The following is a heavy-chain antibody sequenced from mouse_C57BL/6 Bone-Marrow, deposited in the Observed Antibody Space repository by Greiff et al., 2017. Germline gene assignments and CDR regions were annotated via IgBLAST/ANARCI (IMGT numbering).Heavy chain of an antibody. CDR1: GYTFTSYW. V-gene: IGHV1-69*01. Sequence: QVQLKQPGAELVMPGASVKLSCKASGYTFTSYWMHWVKQRPGQGLEWIGEIDPSDSYTNYNQKFKGKSTVTVDKSSSTAYMQLSSLTSEDSAVYYCARTGVYYYGSSYAMDYWGQGTAVTV. D-gene: IGHD1-1*01. CDR3: ARTGVYYYGSSYAMDY. CDR2: IDPSDSYT. J-gene: IGHJ4*01.